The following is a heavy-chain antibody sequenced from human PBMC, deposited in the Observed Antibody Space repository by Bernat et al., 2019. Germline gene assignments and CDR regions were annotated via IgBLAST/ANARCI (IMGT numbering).Heavy chain of an antibody. CDR1: GFTFGSYG. Sequence: QVQLVESGGGVVQPGRSLRLSCAASGFTFGSYGMHWIRQAPGKGLEWVAVISYDGSNKYYADSVKGRFTISRDNSKNTLYLQMNSLRAEDTAVYYCASGGTLLFDYWGQGTLVTVSS. CDR3: ASGGTLLFDY. J-gene: IGHJ4*02. V-gene: IGHV3-30*19. CDR2: ISYDGSNK. D-gene: IGHD1-26*01.